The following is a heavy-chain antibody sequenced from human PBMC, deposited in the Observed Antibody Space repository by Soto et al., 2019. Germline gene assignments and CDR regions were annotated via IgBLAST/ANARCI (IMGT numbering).Heavy chain of an antibody. Sequence: QVQLVQSGAEVKKPGASVKVSCKASGYTFTNYYMHWVRQAPGQGLEWMGIINPSGGSTTYAQKFQDRVTMTRDTSTSTVYMELSSLGSEDTAVYYCARDGGHSSGWPRWGFGYNWFDPWGQGALVTVSS. D-gene: IGHD6-19*01. V-gene: IGHV1-46*01. CDR2: INPSGGST. J-gene: IGHJ5*02. CDR1: GYTFTNYY. CDR3: ARDGGHSSGWPRWGFGYNWFDP.